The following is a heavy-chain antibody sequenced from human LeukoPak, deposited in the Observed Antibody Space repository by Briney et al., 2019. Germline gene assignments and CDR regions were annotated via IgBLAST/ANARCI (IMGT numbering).Heavy chain of an antibody. Sequence: GGSLRLSCAASGFTFSTYALHWVRQAPGKGLEWVAVISYDESKRYYADSVKGRFTISRDTSENMLYLQMNSLRTEDTAIYYCGRDLPPYGWWSYCDYWGQGTLVTVSS. J-gene: IGHJ4*02. CDR2: ISYDESKR. V-gene: IGHV3-30*04. D-gene: IGHD3-10*01. CDR1: GFTFSTYA. CDR3: GRDLPPYGWWSYCDY.